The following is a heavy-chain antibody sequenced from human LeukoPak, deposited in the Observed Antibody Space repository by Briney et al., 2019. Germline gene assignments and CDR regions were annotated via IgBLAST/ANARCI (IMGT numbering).Heavy chain of an antibody. CDR1: GYTLTELS. CDR2: FDPEDGKT. CDR3: ATYDFWSGYYVTHFDY. V-gene: IGHV1-24*01. D-gene: IGHD3-3*01. J-gene: IGHJ4*02. Sequence: ASVKVSCKVSGYTLTELSMHWVRQAPGKGLEWMGGFDPEDGKTIYAQKFQGRVTMTEDTSTDTAYMELSSLRSEDTAVYYCATYDFWSGYYVTHFDYRGQGTLVTVSS.